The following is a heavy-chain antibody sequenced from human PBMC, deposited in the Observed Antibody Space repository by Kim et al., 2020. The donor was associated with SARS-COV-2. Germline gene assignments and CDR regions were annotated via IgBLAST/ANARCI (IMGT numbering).Heavy chain of an antibody. CDR2: INPSASSA. CDR1: GDTFTKYY. J-gene: IGHJ4*02. CDR3: STATTLVRGVIEDH. V-gene: IGHV1-46*03. D-gene: IGHD3-10*01. Sequence: ASVKVSCKTSGDTFTKYYMQWVRQAPGQGLEWMGIINPSASSASYAQKFQGRLTMTRDTDTSTAYMELSGLKSEDTATYYCSTATTLVRGVIEDHWGQGTLVMVSS.